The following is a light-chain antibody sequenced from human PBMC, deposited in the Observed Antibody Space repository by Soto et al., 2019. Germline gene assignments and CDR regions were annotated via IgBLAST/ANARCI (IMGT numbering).Light chain of an antibody. V-gene: IGKV3D-20*01. Sequence: EIVLTHSPTTMSLSPGSRSTLSCGASERVSSSYVAWYQVKGGMAPRLRIHDASTRASGIPERFRGSKSGTDFTLTIRGLQPEDAALYYCQQYGSYPITFGRGTRLEIK. CDR2: DAS. CDR1: ERVSSSY. CDR3: QQYGSYPIT. J-gene: IGKJ5*01.